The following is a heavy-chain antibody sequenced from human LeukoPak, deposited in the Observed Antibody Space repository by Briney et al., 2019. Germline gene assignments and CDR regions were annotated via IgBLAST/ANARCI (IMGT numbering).Heavy chain of an antibody. Sequence: GSSVKVSCKASGCTFSSYAISWVRQAPGQGLEWMGGIIPIFGTANYAQKFQGRVTITADESTSTAYMELSSLRSEDTAVYYCARDPNYDILTGYYSDYWGQGTLVTVSS. D-gene: IGHD3-9*01. CDR3: ARDPNYDILTGYYSDY. J-gene: IGHJ4*01. V-gene: IGHV1-69*01. CDR2: IIPIFGTA. CDR1: GCTFSSYA.